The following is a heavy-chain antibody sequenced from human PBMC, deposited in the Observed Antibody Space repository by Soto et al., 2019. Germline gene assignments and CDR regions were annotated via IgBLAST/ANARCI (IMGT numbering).Heavy chain of an antibody. D-gene: IGHD1-26*01. V-gene: IGHV4-30-2*01. Sequence: SETLSLTCAVSGGSISSGGYSWSWIRQPPGKGLEWIGYIYHSGSTYYNPSLKSRVTISVDRSKNQFSLKLSSVTAADTAVYYCARAAVGAVHIWGQGTMVTV. CDR1: GGSISSGGYS. CDR3: ARAAVGAVHI. J-gene: IGHJ3*02. CDR2: IYHSGST.